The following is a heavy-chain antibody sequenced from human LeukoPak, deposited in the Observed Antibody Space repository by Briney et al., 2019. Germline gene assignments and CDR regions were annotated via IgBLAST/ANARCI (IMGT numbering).Heavy chain of an antibody. CDR1: GFTFSSYA. Sequence: PGGSLRLSCAASGFTFSSYAMHWVRQAPGKGLEWVAVISYDGSNKYYADSVKGRFTISRDNSKNTLYLQMNSLRAEDTAVYYCARGTTAMVTWGDAFDIWGQGTMVTVSS. V-gene: IGHV3-30*04. J-gene: IGHJ3*02. CDR3: ARGTTAMVTWGDAFDI. D-gene: IGHD5-18*01. CDR2: ISYDGSNK.